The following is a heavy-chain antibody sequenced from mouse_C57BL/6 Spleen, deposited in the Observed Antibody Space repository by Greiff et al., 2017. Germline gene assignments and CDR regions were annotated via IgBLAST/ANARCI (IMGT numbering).Heavy chain of an antibody. Sequence: QVQLQQPGAELVMPGASVKLSCKASGYTFTSYWMPWVKQRPGQGLEWIGEIDPSDSYTNYNQKFKGKSTLTVDKSSSTAYMQLSSLTSEDSAVYYCARRGDYEGDYAMDYWGQGTSVTVSS. J-gene: IGHJ4*01. CDR1: GYTFTSYW. D-gene: IGHD2-4*01. CDR2: IDPSDSYT. CDR3: ARRGDYEGDYAMDY. V-gene: IGHV1-69*01.